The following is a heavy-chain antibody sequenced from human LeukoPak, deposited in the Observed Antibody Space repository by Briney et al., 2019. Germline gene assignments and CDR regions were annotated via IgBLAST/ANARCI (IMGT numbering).Heavy chain of an antibody. CDR3: ARGLIDDWSALEY. V-gene: IGHV3-23*01. CDR1: GFTFNNYA. J-gene: IGHJ4*02. Sequence: PGGSLRLSCSASGFTFNNYAMTWVRQAPGKGLEWVSAISGGGGTTYYADSVKGRFTISRDNSKNTLYLQMNSLRAEDTALYYCARGLIDDWSALEYWGQGTLVTVPS. D-gene: IGHD3-9*01. CDR2: ISGGGGTT.